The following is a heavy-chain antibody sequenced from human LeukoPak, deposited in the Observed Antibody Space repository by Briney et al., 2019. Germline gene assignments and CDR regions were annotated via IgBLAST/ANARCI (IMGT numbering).Heavy chain of an antibody. J-gene: IGHJ3*02. CDR3: ARDDKWLQLAFDI. CDR2: IYYSGST. Sequence: SETLSLTCTVSGGSISSYYLSWIRQPPGKGLEWIGYIYYSGSTNYNSSLKSRVTISVDTSKNQFSLKLSSVTAADTAVYYCARDDKWLQLAFDIWGQGTMVTVSS. V-gene: IGHV4-59*01. D-gene: IGHD5-24*01. CDR1: GGSISSYY.